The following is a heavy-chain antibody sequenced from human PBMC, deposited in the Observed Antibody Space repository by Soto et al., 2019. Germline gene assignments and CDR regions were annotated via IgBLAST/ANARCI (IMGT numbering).Heavy chain of an antibody. J-gene: IGHJ4*02. D-gene: IGHD6-6*01. V-gene: IGHV4-59*08. CDR1: GGSISSYY. CDR3: ARRYGSCFDY. Sequence: QVQLQESGPGLVKPSETLSLTCTVSGGSISSYYWSWIRQPPGKGLEWIGYIYYSGSTNYNPSLKTRVTTSVDTSKNQFSRMLRSVTAADTAVYYCARRYGSCFDYWGQGTLVTVSS. CDR2: IYYSGST.